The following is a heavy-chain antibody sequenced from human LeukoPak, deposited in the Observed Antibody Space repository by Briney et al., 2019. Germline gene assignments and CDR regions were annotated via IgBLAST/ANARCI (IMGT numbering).Heavy chain of an antibody. V-gene: IGHV3-43*02. Sequence: SGGSLRLSCAASGFSFDDYVLHWVRQAPGKGLEWVSLISGDGGSTIYTDSVKGRFTISRDNSKNSLYLQMNSLRAEDTALYYCAKGIIAAAGSFDYWGQGTLVTVSS. CDR3: AKGIIAAAGSFDY. J-gene: IGHJ4*02. D-gene: IGHD6-13*01. CDR2: ISGDGGST. CDR1: GFSFDDYV.